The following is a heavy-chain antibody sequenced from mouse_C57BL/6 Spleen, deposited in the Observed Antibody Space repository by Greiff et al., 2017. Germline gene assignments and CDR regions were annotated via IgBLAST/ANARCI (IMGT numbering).Heavy chain of an antibody. CDR2: INYDGSST. CDR3: ARVVTTYYYAMDD. V-gene: IGHV5-16*01. J-gene: IGHJ4*01. Sequence: EVKLVESEGGLVQPGSSMKLSCTASGFTFSDYYMAWVRQVPEKGLEWVANINYDGSSTYYLDSLKSRFIISRDNAKNILYLQMSSLKSEDTATYYCARVVTTYYYAMDDWGQGTSVTVSS. D-gene: IGHD2-3*01. CDR1: GFTFSDYY.